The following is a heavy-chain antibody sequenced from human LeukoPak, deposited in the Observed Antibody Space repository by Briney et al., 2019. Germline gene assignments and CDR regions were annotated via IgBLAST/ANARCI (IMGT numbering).Heavy chain of an antibody. CDR1: GVSFSDYF. Sequence: PSETLSLICRAYGVSFSDYFWSWIRQTPGKGLEWIGEIDDGGNTNYNPAFMSRGLVSMQKSKKEFSLVMRSVTAADTVVYYSERFSRFTWGDGGDAFDIWSQGATVIVSS. J-gene: IGHJ3*02. D-gene: IGHD2-21*02. CDR2: IDDGGNT. V-gene: IGHV4-34*01. CDR3: ERFSRFTWGDGGDAFDI.